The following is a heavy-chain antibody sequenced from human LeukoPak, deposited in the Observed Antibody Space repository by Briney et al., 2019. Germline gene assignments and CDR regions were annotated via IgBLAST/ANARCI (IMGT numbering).Heavy chain of an antibody. V-gene: IGHV4-59*01. J-gene: IGHJ3*02. D-gene: IGHD2-21*02. CDR1: GGSISGYF. CDR2: IHYSGST. CDR3: ARHARHASCGNDCFSRAFDI. Sequence: PSETLSLTCTVSGGSISGYFWSWIRQPPGKGPEWIGYIHYSGSTKYDPSLKSRVTISVDTSKNQFSLKLNSVTTADTAVYYCARHARHASCGNDCFSRAFDIWGQGTMVIVSS.